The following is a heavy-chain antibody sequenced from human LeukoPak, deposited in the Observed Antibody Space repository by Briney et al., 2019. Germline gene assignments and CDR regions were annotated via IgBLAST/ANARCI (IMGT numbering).Heavy chain of an antibody. Sequence: PGGSLRLSCAASGFTFSSYAMSWVRQAPGKGLEWVSTISGDGGITYYADSVEGRFTISRDNSKTTLYLQMNSLKTEDTAVYYCAKLKRDSGSYLHYYFDYWGQGPLVTVS. CDR3: AKLKRDSGSYLHYYFDY. D-gene: IGHD1-26*01. CDR2: ISGDGGIT. V-gene: IGHV3-23*01. CDR1: GFTFSSYA. J-gene: IGHJ4*02.